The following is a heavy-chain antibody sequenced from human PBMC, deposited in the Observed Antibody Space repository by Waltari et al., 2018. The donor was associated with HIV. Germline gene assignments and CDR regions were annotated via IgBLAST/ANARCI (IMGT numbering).Heavy chain of an antibody. D-gene: IGHD1-26*01. CDR3: ATGGGTTSIQLYDLDV. V-gene: IGHV1-24*01. CDR1: GYTLTDLS. CDR2: FDPEDDET. Sequence: QVQLIQSGAEVKQPGASVTVSCKVFGYTLTDLSMHRVRQAPGKGLEWMGGFDPEDDETIYAQKCQGRVTMTEDTSTDSAYMELSSLTSEDTAVYYCATGGGTTSIQLYDLDVWGQGTTVTVSS. J-gene: IGHJ6*02.